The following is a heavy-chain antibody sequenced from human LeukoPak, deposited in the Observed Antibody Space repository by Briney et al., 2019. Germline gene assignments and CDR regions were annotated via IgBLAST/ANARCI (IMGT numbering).Heavy chain of an antibody. CDR1: GFTVSSSY. CDR3: ARDYCSGGSCYYFDY. CDR2: ISRSSNYI. V-gene: IGHV3-21*01. D-gene: IGHD2-15*01. Sequence: GGSLRLSCAASGFTVSSSYMSWVRQAPGKGLEWVSSISRSSNYIYYADSVKGRFTISRDNAKNSLYLQMNNLRAEDTAVYYCARDYCSGGSCYYFDYRGQGTLVTVSS. J-gene: IGHJ4*02.